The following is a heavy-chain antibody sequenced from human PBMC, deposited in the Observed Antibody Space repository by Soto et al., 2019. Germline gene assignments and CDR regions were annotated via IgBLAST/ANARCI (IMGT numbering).Heavy chain of an antibody. J-gene: IGHJ4*02. CDR3: ARDHTPPGTTRLDY. D-gene: IGHD1-1*01. Sequence: QVQLVESGGGVAQPGRSLRLSCAASGFTFSSYGMHWVRQAPGKGLEWVAVIWYDGSNKYYADSVKGRFTISRDNSKNTLYLQTNSLRAEDTAVYYCARDHTPPGTTRLDYWGQGTLVTVFS. CDR2: IWYDGSNK. CDR1: GFTFSSYG. V-gene: IGHV3-33*01.